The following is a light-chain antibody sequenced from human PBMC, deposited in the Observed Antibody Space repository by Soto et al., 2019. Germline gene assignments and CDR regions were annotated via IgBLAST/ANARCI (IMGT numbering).Light chain of an antibody. CDR2: GAS. CDR3: QHYNTYSQT. CDR1: QSVSSSY. V-gene: IGKV3-20*01. Sequence: EIVLTQSPGTLSLSPGERATLSCRASQSVSSSYLAWYQQKPGQAPRLLIYGASSRATGIPDRFSGSGSGTDFTLTISRLEPEDFATYYCQHYNTYSQTFGQGTKVEIK. J-gene: IGKJ1*01.